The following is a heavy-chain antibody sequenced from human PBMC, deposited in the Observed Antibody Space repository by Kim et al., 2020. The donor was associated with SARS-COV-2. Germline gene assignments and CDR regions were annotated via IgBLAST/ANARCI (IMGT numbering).Heavy chain of an antibody. CDR3: ARALSGTFDP. Sequence: SNDYAVSVESRITINPDTSKNLFSLRLNSVTPEDTAGYYCARALSGTFDPWGQGTLVTVSS. J-gene: IGHJ5*02. D-gene: IGHD1-26*01. CDR2: SN. V-gene: IGHV6-1*01.